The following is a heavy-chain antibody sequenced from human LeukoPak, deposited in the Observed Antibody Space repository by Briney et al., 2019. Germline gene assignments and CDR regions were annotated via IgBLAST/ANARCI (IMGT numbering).Heavy chain of an antibody. CDR2: VYYNGSA. CDR1: GDSINYYY. V-gene: IGHV4-59*01. D-gene: IGHD2-15*01. J-gene: IGHJ4*02. CDR3: ARKGGHFDY. Sequence: PSETLSLTCTVSGDSINYYYWSWIRQSPGKGLEWIGYVYYNGSAKYNPSLKSRVTISVDMSKNQFSLKVSSVTAADPAIYYCARKGGHFDYWGQGTLVTVSS.